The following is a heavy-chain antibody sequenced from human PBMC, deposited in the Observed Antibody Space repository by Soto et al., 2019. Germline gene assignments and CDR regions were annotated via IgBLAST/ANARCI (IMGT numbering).Heavy chain of an antibody. CDR2: ISGSGGST. CDR3: AKGAGNYYYYGMDV. V-gene: IGHV3-23*01. Sequence: PGGSLRLSCAASGFTFSSYAMSWVHQAPGKGLEWVSAISGSGGSTYYADSVKGRFTISRDNSKNTLYLQMNSLRAEDTAVYYCAKGAGNYYYYGMDVWGQGTTVTVSS. J-gene: IGHJ6*02. CDR1: GFTFSSYA. D-gene: IGHD3-10*01.